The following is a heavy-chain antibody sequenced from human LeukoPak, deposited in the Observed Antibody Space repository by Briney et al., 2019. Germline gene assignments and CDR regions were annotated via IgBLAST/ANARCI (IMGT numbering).Heavy chain of an antibody. D-gene: IGHD2-8*01. CDR2: FSYSGST. Sequence: SETLSLTCTVSGGSISSSPYYWDWIRQPPGKGLEWIGSFSYSGSTYYNPSLKSRVTISVDTSKNQFSLRLSSVTAADTAMFYCARRTFPLYFDYWGQGTLVTVSS. CDR1: GGSISSSPYY. CDR3: ARRTFPLYFDY. J-gene: IGHJ4*02. V-gene: IGHV4-39*01.